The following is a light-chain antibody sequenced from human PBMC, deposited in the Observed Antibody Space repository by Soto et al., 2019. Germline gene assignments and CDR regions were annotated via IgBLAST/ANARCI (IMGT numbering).Light chain of an antibody. V-gene: IGKV3-20*01. CDR2: GAS. J-gene: IGKJ4*01. Sequence: EIMLTQSPGTLSLSPGERATLSCRASQSVSSTNLAWYQQKPGQAPRLLIYGASSRATGIPDRFSGSGSGTDFTLTISRLVPEDFVVYYCQQYGSSPLLTFGGGTKVEIK. CDR1: QSVSSTN. CDR3: QQYGSSPLLT.